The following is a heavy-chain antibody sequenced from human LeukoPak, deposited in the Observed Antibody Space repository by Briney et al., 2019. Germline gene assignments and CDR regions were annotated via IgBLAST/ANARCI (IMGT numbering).Heavy chain of an antibody. V-gene: IGHV3-23*05. CDR2: IYTNGNT. Sequence: PGGSLRLSCAASGFIFRNYGMNWVRQAPGKGLEWVSGIYTNGNTRYADSVRGRFTISRDNSKNTLYLQMNSLRAEDTAVYYCAKEVEMATRWGQGTLVTVSS. D-gene: IGHD5-24*01. CDR3: AKEVEMATR. J-gene: IGHJ4*02. CDR1: GFIFRNYG.